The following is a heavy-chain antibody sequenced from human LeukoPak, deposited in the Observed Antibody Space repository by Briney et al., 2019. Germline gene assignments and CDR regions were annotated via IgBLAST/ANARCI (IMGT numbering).Heavy chain of an antibody. CDR1: GFTVSSNY. Sequence: GGSLRLSCAASGFTVSSNYMSWVRQAQGKGLEWVSVIYSGGSTYYADSVKGRFTISRDNSKNTLYLQMNSLRAEDTAVYYCARRTVANWFDPWGQGTLVTVSS. J-gene: IGHJ5*02. CDR2: IYSGGST. D-gene: IGHD4-23*01. CDR3: ARRTVANWFDP. V-gene: IGHV3-53*01.